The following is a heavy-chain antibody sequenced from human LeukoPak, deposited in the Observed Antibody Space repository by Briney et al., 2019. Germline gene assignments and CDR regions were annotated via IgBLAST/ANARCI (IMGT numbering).Heavy chain of an antibody. V-gene: IGHV3-30*04. CDR2: ISYDGSNK. CDR1: GFTFSSYA. Sequence: PGGSLRLSCAASGFTFSSYAMHWVRQAPGKGLEWVAVISYDGSNKYYADSVKGRFTISRDNSKNTLYLQMNSLRAEDTALYYCARAVRYYYDSSGYQNWGQGTLVTVSS. D-gene: IGHD3-22*01. CDR3: ARAVRYYYDSSGYQN. J-gene: IGHJ4*02.